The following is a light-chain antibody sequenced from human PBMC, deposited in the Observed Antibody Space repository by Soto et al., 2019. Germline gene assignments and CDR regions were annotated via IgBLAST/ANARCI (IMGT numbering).Light chain of an antibody. CDR1: QSVSSCY. CDR2: GXS. J-gene: IGKJ1*01. Sequence: EILLTRSPGTLSLCRGERATLSCSASQSVSSCYLALYQQKPGEAPRLXXYGXSSRATGIPDRLSGSGSATDFTLPISRLEPEDFAVYYCQQYDSSTRTFGQGTKVDIK. V-gene: IGKV3-20*01. CDR3: QQYDSSTRT.